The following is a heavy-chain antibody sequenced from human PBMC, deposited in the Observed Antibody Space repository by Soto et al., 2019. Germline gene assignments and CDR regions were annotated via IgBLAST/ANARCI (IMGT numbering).Heavy chain of an antibody. D-gene: IGHD3-10*01. CDR3: AKDSYLTPWGSNH. CDR1: GFTFTTYA. V-gene: IGHV3-23*01. Sequence: EVQLLESGGGLIQPGGSLRLSCAASGFTFTTYAMRWVRQAPGKGLEWVSAISASGDITYYADSVKGRFTISRDSSKNTLYLQMNGLRAEDTAIYYCAKDSYLTPWGSNHWGQGTLVTVSS. J-gene: IGHJ5*02. CDR2: ISASGDIT.